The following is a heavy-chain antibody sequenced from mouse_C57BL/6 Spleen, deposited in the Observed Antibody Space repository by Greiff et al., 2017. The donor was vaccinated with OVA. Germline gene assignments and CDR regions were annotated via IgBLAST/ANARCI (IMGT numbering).Heavy chain of an antibody. J-gene: IGHJ4*01. Sequence: QVQLQQPGAELVMPGASVKLSCKASGYTFTSYWMHWVKQRPGQGLEWIGEIDPSDSYTNYNQKFKGKSTLTVDKTSSTAYMQLSSLTSEDSAVYYCANEMDYWGQGTSVTVSS. CDR1: GYTFTSYW. CDR2: IDPSDSYT. CDR3: ANEMDY. V-gene: IGHV1-69*01.